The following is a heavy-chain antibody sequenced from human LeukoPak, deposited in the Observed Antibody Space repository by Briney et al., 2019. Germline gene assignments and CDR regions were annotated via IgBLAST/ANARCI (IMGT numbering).Heavy chain of an antibody. V-gene: IGHV1-69-2*01. D-gene: IGHD3-16*01. J-gene: IGHJ4*02. CDR2: VDPEEGET. CDR3: ATTPTFGRPRPHWD. CDR1: GYTFSNYY. Sequence: GATVKISCKASGYTFSNYYIHWVQQAPGKGLEWVGRVDPEEGETKYAGKFHDRVTITADTSIDTAYLELSSLKSEDTAVYYCATTPTFGRPRPHWDWGQGTLLTVSS.